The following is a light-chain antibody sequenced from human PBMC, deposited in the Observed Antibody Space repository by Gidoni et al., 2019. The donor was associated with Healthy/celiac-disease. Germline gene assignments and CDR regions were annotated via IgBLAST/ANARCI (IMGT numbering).Light chain of an antibody. CDR1: QSVLSSPNDNNY. Sequence: DIVMTQSPDSLAVSLGGRATINCKSSQSVLSSPNDNNYLAWYQQKPGQPPKLLIYWASTRESGVPDRFSGSGSGTDFTLTISSLQAEDVAVYYCQQYYSTPLTFGGGTKVEIK. V-gene: IGKV4-1*01. J-gene: IGKJ4*01. CDR3: QQYYSTPLT. CDR2: WAS.